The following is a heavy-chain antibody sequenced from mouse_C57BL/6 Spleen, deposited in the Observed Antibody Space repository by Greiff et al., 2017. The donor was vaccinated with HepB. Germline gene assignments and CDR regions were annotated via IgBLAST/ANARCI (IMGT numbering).Heavy chain of an antibody. V-gene: IGHV1-50*01. Sequence: QVQLQQPGAEFVKPGASVKLSCKASGFTFTSYWMQWVKQRPGQGLEWIGAIDPSDSYTNYNQKFKGKATLTVDTSSSTAYMQLSSLTSEDSAVYYCARVYYGYGYFDYWGQGTTLTVSS. CDR3: ARVYYGYGYFDY. CDR2: IDPSDSYT. J-gene: IGHJ2*01. CDR1: GFTFTSYW. D-gene: IGHD2-2*01.